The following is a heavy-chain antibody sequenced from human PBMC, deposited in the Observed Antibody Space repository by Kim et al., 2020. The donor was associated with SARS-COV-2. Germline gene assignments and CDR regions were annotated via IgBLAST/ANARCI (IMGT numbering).Heavy chain of an antibody. CDR3: TRNLMADTDLGH. V-gene: IGHV3-30*04. CDR2: ISYDGSTP. Sequence: GGSLRLSCAASGFTFNSHAMNWVRQAPGRGLEWVALISYDGSTPRYPDSVKGRFTISRDNSKNALYLQMNSLRAEDTAVYYCTRNLMADTDLGHWGQGTLVTVSS. CDR1: GFTFNSHA. J-gene: IGHJ4*02. D-gene: IGHD3-16*01.